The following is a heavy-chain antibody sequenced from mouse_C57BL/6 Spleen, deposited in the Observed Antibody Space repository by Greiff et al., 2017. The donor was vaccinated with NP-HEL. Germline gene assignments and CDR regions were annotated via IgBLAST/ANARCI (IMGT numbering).Heavy chain of an antibody. Sequence: QVQLQQSGPGLVAPSQSLSITCTVSGFSLTSYGVHWVRQPPGKGLEWLVVIWSDGSTTYNSALKSRLSISKDNSKSQVFLKMNSLQTDDTAMYYCARIYYDYDGDYYAMDYWGQGTSVTVSS. CDR1: GFSLTSYG. CDR2: IWSDGST. D-gene: IGHD2-4*01. CDR3: ARIYYDYDGDYYAMDY. V-gene: IGHV2-6*03. J-gene: IGHJ4*01.